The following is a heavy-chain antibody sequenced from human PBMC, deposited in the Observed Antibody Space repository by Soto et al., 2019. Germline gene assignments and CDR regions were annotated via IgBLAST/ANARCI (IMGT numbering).Heavy chain of an antibody. J-gene: IGHJ4*02. CDR3: ARSLDY. CDR1: GFSFSTYW. V-gene: IGHV3-7*03. Sequence: PGGSLRLSCAASGFSFSTYWMDWVRQAPGKGLEWVANINQDGSEIFYVDSVKGRFTISRDNAKNSLYLQMNSLRAEDTAVYYCARSLDYWGQGTLVTVSS. CDR2: INQDGSEI.